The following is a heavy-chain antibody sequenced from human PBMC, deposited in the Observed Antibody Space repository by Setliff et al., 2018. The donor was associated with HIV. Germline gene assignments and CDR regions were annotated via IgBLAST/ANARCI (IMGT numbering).Heavy chain of an antibody. CDR1: GFTFSKSA. J-gene: IGHJ5*01. D-gene: IGHD3-10*01. Sequence: GGLVQVSCKASGFTFSKSAIHWVRQAPGQRLELMAWINAANGHAKYSQKFQGRVTITRDTSATIAYMELSSLTSEDTALYFCARTDYDSGKSVLDSWGQGTLVTVSS. CDR3: ARTDYDSGKSVLDS. CDR2: INAANGHA. V-gene: IGHV1-3*01.